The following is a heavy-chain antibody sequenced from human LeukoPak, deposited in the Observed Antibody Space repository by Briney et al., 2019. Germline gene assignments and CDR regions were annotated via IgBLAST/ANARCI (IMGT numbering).Heavy chain of an antibody. D-gene: IGHD3-22*01. Sequence: SETLSLTCSVSGGSISSYYWSWIRQPPGKGLEWIGYIYYSGSTNYNPSLKSRVTISVDTSKNQFSLKLSSVTAADTAVYYCARGGNYYDSSPLDYWGQGTLVTVSS. V-gene: IGHV4-59*01. CDR2: IYYSGST. CDR3: ARGGNYYDSSPLDY. CDR1: GGSISSYY. J-gene: IGHJ4*02.